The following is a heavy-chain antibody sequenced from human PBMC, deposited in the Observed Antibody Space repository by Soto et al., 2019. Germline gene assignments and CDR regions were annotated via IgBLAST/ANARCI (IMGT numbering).Heavy chain of an antibody. CDR1: GSTFTRCS. CDR2: ISSTTNYI. Sequence: PGGSLRLSCAASGSTFTRCSLNWGRRPPGNRLEWCSPISSTTNYISYGSSMNGRFTISRDNAKNSLYLEMNSLRAEETAVSSFARESEDRTSNFDYWGQGTLVTVSS. V-gene: IGHV3-21*06. CDR3: ARESEDRTSNFDY. J-gene: IGHJ4*02.